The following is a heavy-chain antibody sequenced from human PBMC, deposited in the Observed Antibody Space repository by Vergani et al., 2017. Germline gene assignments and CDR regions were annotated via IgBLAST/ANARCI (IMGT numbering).Heavy chain of an antibody. J-gene: IGHJ4*02. CDR1: GYTFSSYG. Sequence: QVQLVQSGAEVKKPGASVKVSCKASGYTFSSYGMHWVRQAPGKGLEWVAFIRYDGSNKYYADSVKGRFTISRDNSKNTLYLQMNSLRAEDTAVYYCAKTGELSLSLDYWGQGTLVTVSS. D-gene: IGHD3-16*02. V-gene: IGHV3-30*02. CDR3: AKTGELSLSLDY. CDR2: IRYDGSNK.